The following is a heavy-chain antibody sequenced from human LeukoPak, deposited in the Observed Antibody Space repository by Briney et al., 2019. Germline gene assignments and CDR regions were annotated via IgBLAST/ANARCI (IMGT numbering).Heavy chain of an antibody. J-gene: IGHJ4*02. Sequence: GGSLRLSCAASGFYFSIYGMHWVRQAPGKGLEWVAFIRYDESNKYYADSVKGRFTISRDNSKNTLYLQMTSLRSDDTAVYYCAKGLGNSWYSFDSWGQGTLVTVSS. V-gene: IGHV3-30*02. CDR1: GFYFSIYG. CDR3: AKGLGNSWYSFDS. D-gene: IGHD6-13*01. CDR2: IRYDESNK.